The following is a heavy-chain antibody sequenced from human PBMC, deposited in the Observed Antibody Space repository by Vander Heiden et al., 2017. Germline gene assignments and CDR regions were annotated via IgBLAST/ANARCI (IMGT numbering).Heavy chain of an antibody. D-gene: IGHD2-15*01. CDR1: GFTFSSYA. CDR2: ISYDGSNK. J-gene: IGHJ6*02. V-gene: IGHV3-30-3*01. CDR3: ATRDIVVVVAASGYYGMDV. Sequence: QVQLVESGRGVVQPGRSLRLSCAASGFTFSSYAMHWVRQAPGKGLEWVAVISYDGSNKYYADSVKGRFTISRDNSKNTLYLQMNSLRAEDTAVYYCATRDIVVVVAASGYYGMDVWGQGTTVTVSS.